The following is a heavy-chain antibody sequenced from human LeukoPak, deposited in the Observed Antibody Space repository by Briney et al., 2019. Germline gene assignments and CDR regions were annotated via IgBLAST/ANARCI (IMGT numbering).Heavy chain of an antibody. V-gene: IGHV4-61*02. CDR1: GGSISSGSYY. CDR2: IYTSGST. Sequence: SETLSLTCTVSGGSISSGSYYWSWIRQPAGKGLEWIGRIYTSGSTNYNPSLKSRVTMSVDTSKNQFSLKLSSVTAADTAVYYCARGTRIAEPDYWGQGTLVTVSS. D-gene: IGHD6-13*01. CDR3: ARGTRIAEPDY. J-gene: IGHJ4*02.